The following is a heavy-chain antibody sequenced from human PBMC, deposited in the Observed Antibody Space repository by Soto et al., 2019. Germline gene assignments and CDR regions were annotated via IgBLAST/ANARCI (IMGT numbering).Heavy chain of an antibody. V-gene: IGHV3-23*01. CDR3: AKRDTAPGFDY. Sequence: GGSLRLSCVASGFTFSSHSMAWVRQVPGKGLDWVSAISGDGGAIHYADSVKGRFTISRDNSKNTLFLQMNTLRAEDTAIYYCAKRDTAPGFDYWGQGTLVTAPQ. J-gene: IGHJ4*02. D-gene: IGHD5-18*01. CDR2: ISGDGGAI. CDR1: GFTFSSHS.